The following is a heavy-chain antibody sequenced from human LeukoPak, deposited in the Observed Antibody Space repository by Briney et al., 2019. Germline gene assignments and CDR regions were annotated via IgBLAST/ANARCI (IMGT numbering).Heavy chain of an antibody. J-gene: IGHJ6*02. CDR1: GFTFSSYA. D-gene: IGHD6-13*01. CDR2: IFSNGGST. V-gene: IGHV3-64D*06. CDR3: VKCPAAAGTYYYYGMDV. Sequence: GGSLRLSCSASGFTFSSYAMHWVRQAPGKGLEYVSAIFSNGGSTYYADSVKGRFTISRDNSKNTLYLQMSSLRAEDTAVYYCVKCPAAAGTYYYYGMDVWGQGTTVTVSS.